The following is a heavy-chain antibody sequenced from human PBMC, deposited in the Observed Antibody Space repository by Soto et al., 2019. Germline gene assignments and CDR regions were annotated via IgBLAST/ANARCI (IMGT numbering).Heavy chain of an antibody. J-gene: IGHJ4*02. CDR3: ARAGGRQSGGIDY. Sequence: QVQLVQSGAEVKKPGSSVKVSCKASGGTFSSYYITWVRQAPGQGLERMGEIIPIFGTANYAQKFQGRVTITADEATSTAYMELCRLRSEETAVYYCARAGGRQSGGIDYWGQGPLVTVSS. CDR2: IIPIFGTA. CDR1: GGTFSSYY. D-gene: IGHD2-15*01. V-gene: IGHV1-69*01.